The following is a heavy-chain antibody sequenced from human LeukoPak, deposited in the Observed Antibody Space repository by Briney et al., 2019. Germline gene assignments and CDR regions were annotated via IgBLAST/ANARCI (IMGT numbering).Heavy chain of an antibody. CDR2: ISYDGSNK. D-gene: IGHD5-18*01. V-gene: IGHV3-30*03. CDR3: VQLDTAMVDY. J-gene: IGHJ4*02. Sequence: PGGSLRLSCAASGFTFSSYGMHWVRQAPGKGLEWVAVISYDGSNKYYADSVKGRFTISRDNSKNTLYLQMNSLRAEDTAVYYCVQLDTAMVDYWGQGTLVTVSS. CDR1: GFTFSSYG.